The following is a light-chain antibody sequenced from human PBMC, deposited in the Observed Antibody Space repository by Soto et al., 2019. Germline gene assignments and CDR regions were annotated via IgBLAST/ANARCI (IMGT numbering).Light chain of an antibody. Sequence: IQLTQSPSSLSASVGDRVTITCRACQDISSALAWYQQKPGKAPKLLLYDASIFYAGVPSRFSGSGSGTDFTLSITSLRPEDFATYYCQQFNDFPLSFGGGTKVQIK. J-gene: IGKJ4*01. CDR2: DAS. CDR1: QDISSA. V-gene: IGKV1D-13*01. CDR3: QQFNDFPLS.